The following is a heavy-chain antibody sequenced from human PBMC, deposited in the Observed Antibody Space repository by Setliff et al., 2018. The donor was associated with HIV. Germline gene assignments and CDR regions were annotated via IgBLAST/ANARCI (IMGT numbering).Heavy chain of an antibody. CDR3: ARGRYNFWSGYRWFDP. J-gene: IGHJ5*02. Sequence: GASVKVSCKTSGYIFSGYYLHWLRRAPGQGLEWMGWMNPNSGNTGYAQKFQGRVTMTRNTSISTAYMELSSLRSEDTAVYYCARGRYNFWSGYRWFDPWGQGTLVTVSS. D-gene: IGHD3-3*01. CDR2: MNPNSGNT. V-gene: IGHV1-8*02. CDR1: GYIFSGYY.